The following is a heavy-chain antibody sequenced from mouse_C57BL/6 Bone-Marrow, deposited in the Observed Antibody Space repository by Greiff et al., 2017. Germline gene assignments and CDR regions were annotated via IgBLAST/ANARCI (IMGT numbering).Heavy chain of an antibody. J-gene: IGHJ1*03. V-gene: IGHV5-6*01. Sequence: EVMLVESGGDLVKPGGSLKLSCAASGFTFSSYGMSWVRQTPDKRLEWVATISSGGSYTYYPDSVKGRFTISRDNAKNTLYLQMSSLKSEDTAMYYCASDGYYWYFDVWGTGTTVTVSS. CDR2: ISSGGSYT. CDR1: GFTFSSYG. D-gene: IGHD2-3*01. CDR3: ASDGYYWYFDV.